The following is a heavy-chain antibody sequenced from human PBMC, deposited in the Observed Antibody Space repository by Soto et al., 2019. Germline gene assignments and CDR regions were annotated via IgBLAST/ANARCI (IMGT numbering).Heavy chain of an antibody. V-gene: IGHV4-38-2*02. J-gene: IGHJ4*01. CDR3: ARVHVMVVAGSTFDY. D-gene: IGHD6-19*01. Sequence: SETLSLTXTVSGYSISSSSYWAWIRQPPGKGPEWIASIYHGGTTFYNPSLKSRITISVDTSNNQFSLKLTSVTAADTAVYYCARVHVMVVAGSTFDYWGHGTLVTVSS. CDR2: IYHGGTT. CDR1: GYSISSSSY.